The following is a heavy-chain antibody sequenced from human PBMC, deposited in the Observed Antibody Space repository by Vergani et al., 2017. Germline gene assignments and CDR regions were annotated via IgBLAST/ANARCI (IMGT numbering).Heavy chain of an antibody. CDR3: ARDTEIAGYYYDSSGYSNTPGY. D-gene: IGHD3-22*01. Sequence: EVQLVESGGGLVQPGGSLRLSCAASGFTFSSYSMNWVRQAPGKGLEWVSYISSSSSTIYYADSVKGRFTISRDNAKNSLYLQMNSLRAEDTAVYYCARDTEIAGYYYDSSGYSNTPGYWGQGTLVTVSS. CDR1: GFTFSSYS. CDR2: ISSSSSTI. J-gene: IGHJ4*02. V-gene: IGHV3-48*01.